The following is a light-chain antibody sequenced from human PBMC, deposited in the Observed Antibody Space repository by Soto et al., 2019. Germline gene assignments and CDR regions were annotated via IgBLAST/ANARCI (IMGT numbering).Light chain of an antibody. CDR1: SSDVGSYDL. J-gene: IGLJ1*01. CDR3: CSYAGVSTFV. CDR2: EVT. Sequence: QSVLTQPASVSGSPGQSITISCTGTSSDVGSYDLVSWYQQHPGKAPRLIIYEVTKRPSGVSNRFSGSKSGSTASLTFSGLQAEYEADYFCCSYAGVSTFVFGTGTKVTVL. V-gene: IGLV2-23*02.